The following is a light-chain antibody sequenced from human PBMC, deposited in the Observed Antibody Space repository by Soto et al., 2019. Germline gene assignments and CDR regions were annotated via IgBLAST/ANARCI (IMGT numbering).Light chain of an antibody. Sequence: GERVRLTGRASQVISTSLAWYQVKPGKAPKLLIYAASTLESGVPSRFSATVSGKEFSLTITSLKPEDFATYYCQKLFDSPISFGQGTRLEIK. CDR2: AAS. J-gene: IGKJ5*01. V-gene: IGKV1-9*01. CDR1: QVISTS. CDR3: QKLFDSPIS.